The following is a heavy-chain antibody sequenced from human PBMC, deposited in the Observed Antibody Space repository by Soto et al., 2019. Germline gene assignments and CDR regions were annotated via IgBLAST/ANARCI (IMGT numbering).Heavy chain of an antibody. CDR1: EFTFSDYI. CDR3: AREWEPDAFDI. V-gene: IGHV3-48*01. Sequence: VGSLRLSCAASEFTFSDYIMNWVRQAPGKGLEWVSYISSTSSTIYYADSVKGRFTISRDNAKNSLYLQMNSLRAEDTAVYYCAREWEPDAFDIWGQGTMVTVSS. J-gene: IGHJ3*02. CDR2: ISSTSSTI. D-gene: IGHD1-26*01.